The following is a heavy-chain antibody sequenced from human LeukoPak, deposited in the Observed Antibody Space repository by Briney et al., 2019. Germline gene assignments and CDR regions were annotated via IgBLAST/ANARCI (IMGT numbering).Heavy chain of an antibody. J-gene: IGHJ4*02. V-gene: IGHV3-7*01. Sequence: PWGSLRLSCAASGFTFSSHRMNWARQAPGKGLEWVANIKQDGSEKYYVDSVKGRFTIYRDNATNSLYLQMNSLRAEDTAVYYCASDLPRGGSCDYWGQGTLVTVSS. CDR2: IKQDGSEK. CDR3: ASDLPRGGSCDY. D-gene: IGHD2-15*01. CDR1: GFTFSSHR.